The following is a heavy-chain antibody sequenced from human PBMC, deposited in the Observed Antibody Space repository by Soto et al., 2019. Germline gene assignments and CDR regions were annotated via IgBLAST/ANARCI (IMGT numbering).Heavy chain of an antibody. J-gene: IGHJ5*02. CDR3: AKDKYFDPMFDPWFDP. D-gene: IGHD3-9*01. V-gene: IGHV3-9*01. CDR1: GFTFNDYA. CDR2: ISWNSGSI. Sequence: GGSLRLSCAASGFTFNDYAMHWVRQAPGKGLEWVSGISWNSGSIGYADSVKGRFTISRDNAKNSLYLQMNSLRAEDTAYYYFAKDKYFDPMFDPWFDPWGQGTLVTVSS.